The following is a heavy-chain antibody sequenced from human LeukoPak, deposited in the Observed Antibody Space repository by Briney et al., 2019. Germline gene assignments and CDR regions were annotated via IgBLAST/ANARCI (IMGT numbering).Heavy chain of an antibody. D-gene: IGHD6-6*01. J-gene: IGHJ4*02. Sequence: SETLSLTCTVSGGSFSSGSYYWSWIRQPPGGGLEWIGYIYYSGSTNYNPSLKSRVTISVDTSKNQFSLKLSSVTAADTAVYYCARARRGSSGCFDYWGQGTLVTVSS. CDR1: GGSFSSGSYY. CDR2: IYYSGST. V-gene: IGHV4-61*01. CDR3: ARARRGSSGCFDY.